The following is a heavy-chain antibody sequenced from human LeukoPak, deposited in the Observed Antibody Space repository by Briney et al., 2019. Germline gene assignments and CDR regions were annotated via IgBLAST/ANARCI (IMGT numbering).Heavy chain of an antibody. CDR1: GGTFSSYA. D-gene: IGHD6-19*01. V-gene: IGHV1-69*13. Sequence: SVKVSCKASGGTFSSYAISWVRQAPGQGLEWMGGIIPIFGTANYAQKFQGRVTITADESTSTAYMELSSLRSEDTAVYYCARVPRSGWYGFDWGQGTLVTVSS. J-gene: IGHJ4*02. CDR3: ARVPRSGWYGFD. CDR2: IIPIFGTA.